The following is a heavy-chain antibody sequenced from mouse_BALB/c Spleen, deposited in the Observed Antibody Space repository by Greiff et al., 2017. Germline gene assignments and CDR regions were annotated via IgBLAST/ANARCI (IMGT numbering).Heavy chain of an antibody. CDR2: IDPENGNT. V-gene: IGHV14-1*02. Sequence: EVKVVESGAELVRPGALVKLSCKASGFNINDYYMHWVKQRPEQGLEWIGWIDPENGNTIYDPKFQGKASITADTSSNTAYLQLSSLTSEDTAVYYCARIYYGYDDGYYYAMDYGGQGTSVTVSS. D-gene: IGHD2-2*01. J-gene: IGHJ4*01. CDR3: ARIYYGYDDGYYYAMDY. CDR1: GFNINDYY.